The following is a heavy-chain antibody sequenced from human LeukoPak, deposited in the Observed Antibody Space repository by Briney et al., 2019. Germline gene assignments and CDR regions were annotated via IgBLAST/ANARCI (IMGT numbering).Heavy chain of an antibody. CDR3: AELGITMIGGV. CDR1: GFTFSTYA. CDR2: ISYDGSNK. J-gene: IGHJ6*04. Sequence: GGSLRLSCAASGFTFSTYAMHWVRQSPGKGLEWVALISYDGSNKYYADSVKGRFTISRDNAKNSLYLQMNSLRAEDTAVYYCAELGITMIGGVWGKGTTVTISS. D-gene: IGHD3-10*02. V-gene: IGHV3-30*04.